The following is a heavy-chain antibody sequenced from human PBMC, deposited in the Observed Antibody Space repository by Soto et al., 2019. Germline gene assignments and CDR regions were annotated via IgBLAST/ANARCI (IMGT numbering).Heavy chain of an antibody. CDR1: GGTFSSYA. D-gene: IGHD3-10*01. V-gene: IGHV1-69*13. J-gene: IGHJ6*02. Sequence: GASVKVSCTASGGTFSSYAISWVRQAPGQGLEWMGGIIPIFGTANYAQKFQGRVTITADESTSTAYMELSSLRSEDTAVYYCARVRYYGSGSYYDYYYGMDVWGQGTTVTVSS. CDR3: ARVRYYGSGSYYDYYYGMDV. CDR2: IIPIFGTA.